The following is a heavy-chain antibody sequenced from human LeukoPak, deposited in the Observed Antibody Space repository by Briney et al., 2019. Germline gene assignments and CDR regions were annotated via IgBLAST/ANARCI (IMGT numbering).Heavy chain of an antibody. Sequence: SETLSLTCAVYSGSFSDYYWTWIRQSPGKGLECIGGINHSGSSKYNPSLKSRVTISVDTSKNRFSLKLNSVTAADTAVYYCARGRPYCSGGSCYPYYFDYWGQGTLVTVSS. CDR3: ARGRPYCSGGSCYPYYFDY. D-gene: IGHD2-15*01. CDR1: SGSFSDYY. CDR2: INHSGSS. J-gene: IGHJ4*02. V-gene: IGHV4-34*01.